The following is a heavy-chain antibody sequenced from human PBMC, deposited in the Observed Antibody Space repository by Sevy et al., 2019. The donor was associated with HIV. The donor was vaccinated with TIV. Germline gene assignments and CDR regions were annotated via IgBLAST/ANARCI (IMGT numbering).Heavy chain of an antibody. Sequence: ASVKVSCKASGYTFTSYDINWVRQATGQGLEWMGWINPNSGNTGYAQKFQGRVTMTRNTSISSAYMELSSLRSEDTAVYYCARNVPGRPLDAFDIWGQGTMVTVSS. V-gene: IGHV1-8*01. CDR1: GYTFTSYD. D-gene: IGHD2-2*01. CDR3: ARNVPGRPLDAFDI. J-gene: IGHJ3*02. CDR2: INPNSGNT.